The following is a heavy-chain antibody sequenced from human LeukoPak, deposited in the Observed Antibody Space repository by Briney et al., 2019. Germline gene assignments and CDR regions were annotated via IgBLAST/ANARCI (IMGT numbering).Heavy chain of an antibody. CDR3: AKVDVDYYDSSGYYSLETFDY. CDR1: GFTFSSYA. V-gene: IGHV3-23*01. J-gene: IGHJ4*02. CDR2: ISGSGGST. D-gene: IGHD3-22*01. Sequence: GGSLRLSCAASGFTFSSYAMSWVRQAPGKGLEWVSAISGSGGSTYYADSVKGRFTISRDNSKNTLYLQMNSLRAEDTAVYYCAKVDVDYYDSSGYYSLETFDYWGQATLVTVSS.